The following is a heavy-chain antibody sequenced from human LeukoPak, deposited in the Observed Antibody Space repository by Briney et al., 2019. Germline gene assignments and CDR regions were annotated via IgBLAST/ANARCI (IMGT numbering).Heavy chain of an antibody. D-gene: IGHD3-22*01. J-gene: IGHJ4*02. Sequence: GGSLRLSCAASGFTFDDYAMHWVRQAPGKGLEWVSLISGDGGSTYYADSVKGRFTISRDNSKNSLYLQMNSLRTEDTALYYCAKDKPKCYYDSSGQSHRYYFDYRGQGTLVTVSS. CDR3: AKDKPKCYYDSSGQSHRYYFDY. CDR1: GFTFDDYA. V-gene: IGHV3-43*02. CDR2: ISGDGGST.